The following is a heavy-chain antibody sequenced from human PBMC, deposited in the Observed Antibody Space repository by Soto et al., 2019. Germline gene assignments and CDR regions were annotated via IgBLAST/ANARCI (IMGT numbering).Heavy chain of an antibody. CDR1: VGSISSCY. J-gene: IGHJ4*02. CDR2: IYTSGST. Sequence: SDSLALTCSVSVGSISSCYCSWIRQPAGKGLEWIGRIYTSGSTNYNPSLKSRVTMSVDTSKNQFSLKLSSVTAADTAVYYCARDIGIAADGEGLLDYWGQGTMVTVSS. D-gene: IGHD6-13*01. V-gene: IGHV4-4*07. CDR3: ARDIGIAADGEGLLDY.